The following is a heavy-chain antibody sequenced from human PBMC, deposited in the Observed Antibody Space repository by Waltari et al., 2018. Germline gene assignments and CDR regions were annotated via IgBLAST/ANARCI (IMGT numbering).Heavy chain of an antibody. V-gene: IGHV3-15*01. CDR3: VTFSVAVAGTIA. CDR1: GFSSRNAW. CDR2: IKSKTEGGTT. Sequence: EVQLVESGGGLVKPGGSLRLSCAASGFSSRNAWMNWVGQAPGKGLEWVGRIKSKTEGGTTDYAAPVKGRFTISRDDSQNTLYLQMNSLKTEDTAVYYCVTFSVAVAGTIAWGQGSLVTVSS. J-gene: IGHJ5*02. D-gene: IGHD6-19*01.